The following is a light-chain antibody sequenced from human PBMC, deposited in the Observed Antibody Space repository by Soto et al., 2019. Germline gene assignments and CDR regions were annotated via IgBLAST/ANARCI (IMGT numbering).Light chain of an antibody. V-gene: IGLV2-23*02. CDR1: SSDIGTFNL. J-gene: IGLJ1*01. CDR3: CSYAGRNTYV. CDR2: DVS. Sequence: QSALTQPASVSGSPGQSVTFSCTGTSSDIGTFNLVSWYQQRPGRAPKLIILDVSKRPSGVSDRFSGSKSGDTASLTISGLQAEDEADYYCCSYAGRNTYVFGTGTKVTVL.